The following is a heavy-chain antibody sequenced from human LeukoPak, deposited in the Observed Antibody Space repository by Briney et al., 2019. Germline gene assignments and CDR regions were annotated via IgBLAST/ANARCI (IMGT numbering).Heavy chain of an antibody. Sequence: GGSLRLSCAASGFTFNNYAMNWVRQAPGKGLEWVTSISGGGETTYYADSAKGRFTISRDNSQNTLYLQMNSLRAEDTAVYSCARDYADYVGYFFFDYWGQGTLVTVSS. CDR1: GFTFNNYA. D-gene: IGHD4-17*01. J-gene: IGHJ4*02. CDR3: ARDYADYVGYFFFDY. V-gene: IGHV3-23*01. CDR2: ISGGGETT.